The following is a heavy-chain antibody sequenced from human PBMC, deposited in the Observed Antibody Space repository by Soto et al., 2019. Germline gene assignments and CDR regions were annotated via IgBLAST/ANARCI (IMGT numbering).Heavy chain of an antibody. CDR3: ARPSAYYYDSSGYWPDAFDI. CDR2: IYPGDSDT. V-gene: IGHV5-51*01. D-gene: IGHD3-22*01. J-gene: IGHJ3*02. Sequence: LKISCKGSGYSFTSYWIGWVRQMPGKGLEWMGIIYPGDSDTRYSPSFQGQVTISADKSISTAYLQWSSLKASDTAMYYCARPSAYYYDSSGYWPDAFDIWGQGTMVTVSS. CDR1: GYSFTSYW.